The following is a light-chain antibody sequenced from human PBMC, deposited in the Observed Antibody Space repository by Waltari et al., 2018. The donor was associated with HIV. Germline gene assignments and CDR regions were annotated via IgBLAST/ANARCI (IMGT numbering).Light chain of an antibody. Sequence: DIVMTQSPDSLAVSLGERATINCKSSLSVLYSSNNKNYLAWYQQKPGQSPKLLIYWASTRESGVPDRFSGSGSGTDFTLAISSLQAEDVAVYYCQQYYTTPRTFGQGTKVEVK. V-gene: IGKV4-1*01. CDR2: WAS. CDR1: LSVLYSSNNKNY. J-gene: IGKJ1*01. CDR3: QQYYTTPRT.